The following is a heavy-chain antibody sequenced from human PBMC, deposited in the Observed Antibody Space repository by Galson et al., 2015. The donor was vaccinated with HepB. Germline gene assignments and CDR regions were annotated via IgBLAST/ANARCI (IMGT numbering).Heavy chain of an antibody. V-gene: IGHV1-18*04. Sequence: SVKVSCKASGYMFTSYGISWVRQAPGQGLEWMGWISAYNGNRNYAQKLQGRVTMTTDTSTSTAYMELRSLRSDDTAVYYCARDQVGATSDYWGQGTLVTVSS. D-gene: IGHD1-26*01. CDR1: GYMFTSYG. CDR2: ISAYNGNR. CDR3: ARDQVGATSDY. J-gene: IGHJ4*02.